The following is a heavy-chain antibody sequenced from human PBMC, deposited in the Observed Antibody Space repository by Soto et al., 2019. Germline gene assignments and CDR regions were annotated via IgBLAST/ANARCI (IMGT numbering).Heavy chain of an antibody. CDR2: IIPIFGSA. Sequence: QVQLVQSGAEVKKPGSSVKVSCKASGGTFSNYAITWVRQAPGQGLEWLGRIIPIFGSANYAQKFQGRVTITADASKTTAYMDMSSLRSDDTAVYYCAKDGGQDGYFGNWFDPWGQGTLVTVSS. V-gene: IGHV1-69*15. CDR1: GGTFSNYA. CDR3: AKDGGQDGYFGNWFDP. D-gene: IGHD2-15*01. J-gene: IGHJ5*02.